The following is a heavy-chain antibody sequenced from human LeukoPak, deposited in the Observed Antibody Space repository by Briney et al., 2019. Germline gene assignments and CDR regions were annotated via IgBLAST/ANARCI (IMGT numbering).Heavy chain of an antibody. D-gene: IGHD3-10*01. CDR1: GGTFISYA. V-gene: IGHV1-69*13. Sequence: GASVKVSCKASGGTFISYAISWVRQAPGQGLEWMGGIIPIFGTANYAQKFQGRGTITADESTSTAYMELSSLRSEDTAVYYCATRPPGPSHYYGSGPHYYYGMDVWGKGTTVTVSS. CDR2: IIPIFGTA. J-gene: IGHJ6*04. CDR3: ATRPPGPSHYYGSGPHYYYGMDV.